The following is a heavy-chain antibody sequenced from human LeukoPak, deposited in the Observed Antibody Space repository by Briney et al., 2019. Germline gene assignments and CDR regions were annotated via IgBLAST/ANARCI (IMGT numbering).Heavy chain of an antibody. D-gene: IGHD1-26*01. CDR1: GFTFSSYA. V-gene: IGHV3-23*01. Sequence: GGSLRLSCAASGFTFSSYAMSWVRQAPGKGLEWVSAISGSGGSTYYADSVKGRFTISRDNSKNTLYLQTNSLRAEDTAVYYCARSIVGAIRGAAFDIWGQGTMVTVSS. J-gene: IGHJ3*02. CDR2: ISGSGGST. CDR3: ARSIVGAIRGAAFDI.